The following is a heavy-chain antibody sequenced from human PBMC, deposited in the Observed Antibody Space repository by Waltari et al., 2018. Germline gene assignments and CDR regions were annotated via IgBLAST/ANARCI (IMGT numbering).Heavy chain of an antibody. CDR3: ARSGGSGWYLFDY. CDR1: VGPFSSYA. Sequence: QVQLVQSGAEVKKPGSSVKVSCKASVGPFSSYAISRVRQAPGQGLEWTGGIIPIFGTANYAQKFQGRVTITTDESTSTAYMELSSLRSEDTAVYYCARSGGSGWYLFDYWGQGTLVTVSS. J-gene: IGHJ4*02. V-gene: IGHV1-69*05. D-gene: IGHD6-19*01. CDR2: IIPIFGTA.